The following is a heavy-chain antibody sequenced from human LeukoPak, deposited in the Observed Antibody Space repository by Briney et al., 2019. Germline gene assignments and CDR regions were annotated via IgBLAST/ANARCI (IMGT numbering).Heavy chain of an antibody. V-gene: IGHV1-2*02. D-gene: IGHD3-3*01. CDR2: INPNSGGT. J-gene: IGHJ4*02. CDR1: GYTFTGYY. CDR3: ARSITIFGVVIARVYFDY. Sequence: ASVKVFCKASGYTFTGYYMHWVRQAPGQGLEWMGWINPNSGGTNYAQKFQGRVTMTRDTSISTAYMELSRLRSDDTAVYYCARSITIFGVVIARVYFDYWGQGTLVTVSS.